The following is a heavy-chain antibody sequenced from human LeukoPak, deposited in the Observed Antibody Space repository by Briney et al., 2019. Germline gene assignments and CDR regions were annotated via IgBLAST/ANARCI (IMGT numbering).Heavy chain of an antibody. CDR1: GFTFSSYA. CDR3: ARAYGSSGYFQLPIDY. J-gene: IGHJ4*02. V-gene: IGHV3-30*04. D-gene: IGHD3-22*01. CDR2: ISYDGSNK. Sequence: GRSLRLSCAASGFTFSSYAMHWVRQAPGKGLEWVALISYDGSNKYYADSVKGRFTISRDNSKNTLFLQMNSLRVEDTALYYCARAYGSSGYFQLPIDYWGQGTLVTVSS.